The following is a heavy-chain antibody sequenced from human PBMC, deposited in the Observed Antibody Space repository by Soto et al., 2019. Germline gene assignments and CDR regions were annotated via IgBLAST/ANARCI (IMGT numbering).Heavy chain of an antibody. D-gene: IGHD6-13*01. J-gene: IGHJ5*02. Sequence: PGGSLRLSCGASGFTFSNYVMNWVRQAPGKGLEWVSCLSGSGDNTYYADSVKGRFTISRDNSKNTLYLQMNSLRADDTAVYYCAKDPSVSKQQLPNWLDPWGQGTLVTVSS. CDR2: LSGSGDNT. CDR1: GFTFSNYV. CDR3: AKDPSVSKQQLPNWLDP. V-gene: IGHV3-23*01.